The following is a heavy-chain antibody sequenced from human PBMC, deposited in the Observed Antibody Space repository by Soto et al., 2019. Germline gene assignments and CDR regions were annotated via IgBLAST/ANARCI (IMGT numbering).Heavy chain of an antibody. Sequence: GGSLSLSCAASGFTCSSYDMSWVRQAPGKGLEWVSTILVGGNTYYADSVKGRFTISRDNSKNTLYLQMNSLTAGDTAVYYCAKATATGGGAFDICGQGTMVTVS. CDR3: AKATATGGGAFDI. CDR1: GFTCSSYD. D-gene: IGHD2-8*02. CDR2: ILVGGNT. V-gene: IGHV3-23*01. J-gene: IGHJ3*02.